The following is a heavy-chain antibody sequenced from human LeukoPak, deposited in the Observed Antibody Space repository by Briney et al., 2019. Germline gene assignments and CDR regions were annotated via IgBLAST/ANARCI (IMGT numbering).Heavy chain of an antibody. CDR3: ARGRTTVTTQRYFDL. Sequence: ASVKVSCKASGYTFTSYGFRWVRQAPGQGLEWMGWISTYNGDTNYAQNLQGRVTMTTDTSTSTAYMELRSLRSDDTAVYYCARGRTTVTTQRYFDLWGRGTLVTVSS. J-gene: IGHJ2*01. CDR2: ISTYNGDT. D-gene: IGHD4-11*01. CDR1: GYTFTSYG. V-gene: IGHV1-18*01.